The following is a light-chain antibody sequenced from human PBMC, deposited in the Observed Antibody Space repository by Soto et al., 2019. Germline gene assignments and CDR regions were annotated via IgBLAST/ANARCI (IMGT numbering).Light chain of an antibody. V-gene: IGKV1-33*01. Sequence: DIQMTQSPSSLSASVGDRVTITCQASQDITNYLNWYQQKPGKAPRLLVYDGSNLDTGVPSRFSGSGSGTNFSFTISSLHPEDIATYYCQQFDSLPITFVQGTRLVI. CDR1: QDITNY. CDR3: QQFDSLPIT. CDR2: DGS. J-gene: IGKJ5*01.